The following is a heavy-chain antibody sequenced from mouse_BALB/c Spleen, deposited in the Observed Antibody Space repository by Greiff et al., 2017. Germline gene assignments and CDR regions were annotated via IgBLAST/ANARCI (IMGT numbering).Heavy chain of an antibody. D-gene: IGHD3-1*01. CDR1: GFTFSSYG. CDR2: ISSGGSYT. J-gene: IGHJ4*01. CDR3: ARHKGSGYEDYAMDY. Sequence: EVHLVESGGDLVKPGGSLKLSCAASGFTFSSYGMSWVRQTPDKRLEWVATISSGGSYTYYPDSVKGRFTISRDNAKNTLYLQMSSLKSEDTAMYSCARHKGSGYEDYAMDYWGQGTSVTVSS. V-gene: IGHV5-6*01.